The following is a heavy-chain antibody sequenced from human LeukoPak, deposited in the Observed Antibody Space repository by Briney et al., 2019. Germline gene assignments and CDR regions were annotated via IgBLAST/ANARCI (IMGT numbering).Heavy chain of an antibody. CDR1: GGSTSSGSYY. V-gene: IGHV4-31*03. D-gene: IGHD3-10*01. J-gene: IGHJ3*02. Sequence: SQTLSLTCIVSGGSTSSGSYYWNWIRQVPGKGLEWIGNIYYSGSTYYNPSLKSRVTISVDTSKNQFSLKLASVTAADTAVYYCARAMVRGVIKCAFDIWGQGTMVTVSS. CDR3: ARAMVRGVIKCAFDI. CDR2: IYYSGST.